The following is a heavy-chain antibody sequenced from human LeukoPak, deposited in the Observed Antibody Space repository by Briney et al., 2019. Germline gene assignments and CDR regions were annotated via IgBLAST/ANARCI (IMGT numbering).Heavy chain of an antibody. J-gene: IGHJ4*02. Sequence: GGSLRLTCAASGFIFSYSWLNGVRQAPCRGGEWVGRVKSKADGGTTEYAAPVKGRFTISRDDSNNTLYLQINSLKTEDAAVYYCPTGDNSSPLWGQGTLVTVSS. CDR1: GFIFSYSW. CDR3: PTGDNSSPL. CDR2: VKSKADGGTT. D-gene: IGHD3-22*01. V-gene: IGHV3-15*01.